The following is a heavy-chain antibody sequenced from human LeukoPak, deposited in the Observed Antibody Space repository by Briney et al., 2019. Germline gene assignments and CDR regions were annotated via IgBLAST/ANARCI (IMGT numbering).Heavy chain of an antibody. Sequence: SETLSLTCAVYGGSFSGYYWSCIRQPPGKGLEWIGEINHSGSTNYNPSLKSRVTISVDTSKNQFSLKLSSVTAADTAVYYCARVPAYYYDSSGYNNYWGQGTLVTVSS. CDR1: GGSFSGYY. CDR3: ARVPAYYYDSSGYNNY. V-gene: IGHV4-34*01. D-gene: IGHD3-22*01. J-gene: IGHJ4*02. CDR2: INHSGST.